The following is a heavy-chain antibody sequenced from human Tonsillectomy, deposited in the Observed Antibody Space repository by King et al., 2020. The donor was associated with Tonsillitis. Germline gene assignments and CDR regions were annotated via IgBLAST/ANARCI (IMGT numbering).Heavy chain of an antibody. V-gene: IGHV3-66*01. D-gene: IGHD3-10*01. J-gene: IGHJ6*02. CDR1: GFTVSSNH. Sequence: VQLVESGGGLVQPGGSLRLSCAGSGFTVSSNHMSWVRQAPGKGLEWVSVFYRGGSIYYADSVKGRFTISGDNSKNTLYLQMNSLRAEDSAVYYCVRDTSMGRGVIAHYYAMDVWGLGTTVTVSS. CDR2: FYRGGSI. CDR3: VRDTSMGRGVIAHYYAMDV.